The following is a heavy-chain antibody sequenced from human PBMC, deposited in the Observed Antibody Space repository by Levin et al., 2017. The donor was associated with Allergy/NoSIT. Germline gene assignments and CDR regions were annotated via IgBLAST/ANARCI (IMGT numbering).Heavy chain of an antibody. CDR1: GGTFSSYA. V-gene: IGHV1-69*01. J-gene: IGHJ2*01. Sequence: KISCKASGGTFSSYAISWVRQAPGQGLEWMGGIIPIFGTANYAQKFQGRVTITADESTSTAYMELSSLRSEDTAVYYCARGDPLRNWYFDLWGRGTLVTVSS. D-gene: IGHD4-17*01. CDR2: IIPIFGTA. CDR3: ARGDPLRNWYFDL.